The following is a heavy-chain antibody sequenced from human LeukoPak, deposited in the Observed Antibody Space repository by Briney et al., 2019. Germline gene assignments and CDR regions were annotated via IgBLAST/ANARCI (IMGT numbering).Heavy chain of an antibody. D-gene: IGHD6-19*01. CDR3: AREGIGYSGGWYNCFAP. J-gene: IGHJ5*02. Sequence: SETLSLTCTVSGGSISSYYLGWIRQPPGKGLEWIGYIYYSGSTNYNPSLKSRVTISVVTSKNQFSLKLSSVTAADTAVYYCAREGIGYSGGWYNCFAPWGQGVPVTVSS. V-gene: IGHV4-59*01. CDR1: GGSISSYY. CDR2: IYYSGST.